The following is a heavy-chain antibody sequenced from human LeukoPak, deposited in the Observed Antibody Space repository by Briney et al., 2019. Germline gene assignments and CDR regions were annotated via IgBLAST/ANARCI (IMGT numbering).Heavy chain of an antibody. D-gene: IGHD3-9*01. CDR2: IHSSGST. CDR1: GGSLSGHF. CDR3: ARDPGDTDWYNFDY. Sequence: SDTLSLTCTVSGGSLSGHFWSWFRRPPGKGLENIGYIHSSGSTNYNPSYKSRVTVSLEMSKNQFSLSLGSVTAADTAVYYCARDPGDTDWYNFDYWGQGTLVTVSS. J-gene: IGHJ4*02. V-gene: IGHV4-59*11.